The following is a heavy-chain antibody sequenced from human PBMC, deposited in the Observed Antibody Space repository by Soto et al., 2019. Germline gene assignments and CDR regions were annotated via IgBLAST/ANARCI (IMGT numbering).Heavy chain of an antibody. Sequence: PSETLSLTCDVSVGSIKIGGYSWSWIRQPPGKGLEWIGYLYHGGASYSNPSLKSRVSVSVDWSKNQLSLKLSSVTAADTAVYDCARAFNAMGLFDYWGPGIMVTVSS. V-gene: IGHV4-30-2*01. D-gene: IGHD2-8*01. J-gene: IGHJ4*02. CDR2: LYHGGAS. CDR1: VGSIKIGGYS. CDR3: ARAFNAMGLFDY.